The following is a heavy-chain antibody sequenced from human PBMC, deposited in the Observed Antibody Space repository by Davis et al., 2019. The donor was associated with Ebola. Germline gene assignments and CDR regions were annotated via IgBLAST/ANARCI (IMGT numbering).Heavy chain of an antibody. CDR1: GFTFSSYG. CDR3: ARDESIAAAGEHYYYYYGMDV. J-gene: IGHJ6*02. CDR2: IWYDGSNK. Sequence: GESLKISCAASGFTFSSYGMHWVRQAPGKGLEWVAVIWYDGSNKYYADSVKARFTISRDNSKNTLYLQMNSLRAEDTAVYYCARDESIAAAGEHYYYYYGMDVWGQGTTVTVSS. V-gene: IGHV3-33*01. D-gene: IGHD6-13*01.